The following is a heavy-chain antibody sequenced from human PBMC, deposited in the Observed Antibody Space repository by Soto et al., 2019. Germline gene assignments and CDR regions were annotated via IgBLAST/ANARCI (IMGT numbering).Heavy chain of an antibody. J-gene: IGHJ4*02. CDR1: GDSLSRSNW. CDR3: ARVRYDRSGFDH. D-gene: IGHD3-22*01. V-gene: IGHV4-4*02. CDR2: ISPSGIT. Sequence: QVQLQESGPGLVRPSGALSVTCAVSGDSLSRSNWGGWARQSPGKGLEWIGEISPSGITNYTPSLKSRVTISGDKSKNQLSLKLTSVTAADTAVYYCARVRYDRSGFDHWGQGTVVSVSS.